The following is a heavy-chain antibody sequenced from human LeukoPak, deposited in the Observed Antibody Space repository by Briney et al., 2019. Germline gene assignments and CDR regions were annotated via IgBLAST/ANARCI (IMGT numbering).Heavy chain of an antibody. CDR2: IRYGGSNK. V-gene: IGHV3-30*02. D-gene: IGHD3-22*01. CDR1: GFTFSSYG. J-gene: IGHJ4*02. CDR3: AKASSPYYYDSSGYYGAFDY. Sequence: PGGSLRLSCAASGFTFSSYGMHWVRQAPGKGLEWVAFIRYGGSNKYYADSVKGRFTISRDNSKNTLYLQMNSLRAEDTAVYYSAKASSPYYYDSSGYYGAFDYWGQGTLVTVSS.